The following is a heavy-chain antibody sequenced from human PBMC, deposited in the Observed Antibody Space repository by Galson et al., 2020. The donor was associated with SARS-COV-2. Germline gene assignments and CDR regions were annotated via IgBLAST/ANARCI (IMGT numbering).Heavy chain of an antibody. Sequence: ASVKVSCKASGYTFTGYYMHWVRQAPGQGLEWMGWINPNSGGTNYAQKFQGRVTMTRDTSISTAYTELSRLGSDDKAVYYCARVGRGYGGNRNYYYYGMDVWGQGTTVTVSS. CDR3: ARVGRGYGGNRNYYYYGMDV. J-gene: IGHJ6*02. CDR2: INPNSGGT. CDR1: GYTFTGYY. D-gene: IGHD4-17*01. V-gene: IGHV1-2*02.